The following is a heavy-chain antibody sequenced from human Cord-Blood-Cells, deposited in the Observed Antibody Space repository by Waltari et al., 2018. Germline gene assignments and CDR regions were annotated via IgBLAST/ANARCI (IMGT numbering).Heavy chain of an antibody. V-gene: IGHV1-24*01. D-gene: IGHD4-17*01. J-gene: IGHJ3*02. CDR3: ATAGDYGGNSVFAFDI. Sequence: QVQLVQSGAEVKKPGASVQVSCKVSGYTLTELYMHWVRQAPGNGLEWMGGLDPEDGETIYAQKFQGRVTMTEDTSTDTAYMELSSLRSEDTAVYYCATAGDYGGNSVFAFDIWGQGTMVTVSS. CDR2: LDPEDGET. CDR1: GYTLTELY.